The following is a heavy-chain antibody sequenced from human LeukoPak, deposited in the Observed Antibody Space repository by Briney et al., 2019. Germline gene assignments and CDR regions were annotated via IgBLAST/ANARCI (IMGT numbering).Heavy chain of an antibody. V-gene: IGHV4-4*07. Sequence: PSETLSLTCTVSGGSISSYYWSWIRQPAGKGLEWIGRIYTSGSTVYNPSLKSRVTMSVDTSKNQFSLKLSSVTAADTAVYYCARGRYESTRLSAYYYYYMDVWGKGTTVTVSS. CDR3: ARGRYESTRLSAYYYYYMDV. D-gene: IGHD1-14*01. J-gene: IGHJ6*03. CDR2: IYTSGST. CDR1: GGSISSYY.